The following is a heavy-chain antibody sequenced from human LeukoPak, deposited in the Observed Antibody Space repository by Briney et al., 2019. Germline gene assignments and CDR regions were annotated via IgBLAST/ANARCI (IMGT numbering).Heavy chain of an antibody. CDR2: ISSRGGSI. V-gene: IGHV3-11*04. J-gene: IGHJ4*02. CDR1: GFTFSDYY. CDR3: ARRSARYYFDY. D-gene: IGHD6-25*01. Sequence: GGSLRLSCAASGFTFSDYYMSWIRQVPGKGLEWVSYISSRGGSIYYADSVKGRFTISRDNAKNSVYLQMNSLRADDTAVYYCARRSARYYFDYWGQGILVTVSS.